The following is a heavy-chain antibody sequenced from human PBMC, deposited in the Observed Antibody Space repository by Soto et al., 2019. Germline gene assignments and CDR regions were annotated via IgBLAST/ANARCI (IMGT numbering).Heavy chain of an antibody. Sequence: LRLSCAASGFTFSSYAMSWVRQAPGKGLEWVSAISGSGGSTYYADSVKGRFTISRDNSKNTLYLQMNSLRAEDTAVYYCARKAGGVYDFWSPFGYWGQGPMVTAPQ. J-gene: IGHJ4*02. CDR3: ARKAGGVYDFWSPFGY. CDR1: GFTFSSYA. D-gene: IGHD3-3*01. V-gene: IGHV3-23*01. CDR2: ISGSGGST.